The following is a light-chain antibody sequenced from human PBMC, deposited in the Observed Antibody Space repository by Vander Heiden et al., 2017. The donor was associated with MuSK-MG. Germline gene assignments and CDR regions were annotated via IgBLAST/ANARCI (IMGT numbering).Light chain of an antibody. CDR3: SSYTTSSTLLV. Sequence: QSALTQPASVSGSPGQSINISCTGTSSDVGDYNYVSWYQQHPGKAPKLLIYEVSNRPSGVSHRFSGSKSGNTASLTISGLQAEDESDYYCSSYTTSSTLLVFGGGTKLTVL. J-gene: IGLJ2*01. CDR1: SSDVGDYNY. V-gene: IGLV2-14*01. CDR2: EVS.